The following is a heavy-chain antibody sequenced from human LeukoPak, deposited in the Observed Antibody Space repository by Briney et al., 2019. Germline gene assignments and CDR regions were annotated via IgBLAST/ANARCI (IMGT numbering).Heavy chain of an antibody. V-gene: IGHV1-69*13. Sequence: GASVKVSCKASGGTFSSYAISWVRQAPGQGLEWMGGIIPIFGTANYAQRLQGRVTITADESTSTAYMEPSSLRSEDTAVYYCARDRLHVLRYFDWLSSWGQGTLVTVSS. J-gene: IGHJ5*01. CDR3: ARDRLHVLRYFDWLSS. CDR2: IIPIFGTA. CDR1: GGTFSSYA. D-gene: IGHD3-9*01.